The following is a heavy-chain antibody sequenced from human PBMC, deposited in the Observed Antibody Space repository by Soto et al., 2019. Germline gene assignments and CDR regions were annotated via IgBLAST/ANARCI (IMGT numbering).Heavy chain of an antibody. CDR1: GGSTRNYC. D-gene: IGHD3-9*01. CDR3: ARYVNPYDTAVWFDP. Sequence: QVQLQESGPGLVKPSETLSLTCTVSGGSTRNYCWSWIRQPPGKGLEWIGCSYYSGTTNYNSSLKSRVTISLDTSKNQFSLRLRSVTAADTAVYYCARYVNPYDTAVWFDPWGQGTLVTVSS. CDR2: SYYSGTT. J-gene: IGHJ5*02. V-gene: IGHV4-59*01.